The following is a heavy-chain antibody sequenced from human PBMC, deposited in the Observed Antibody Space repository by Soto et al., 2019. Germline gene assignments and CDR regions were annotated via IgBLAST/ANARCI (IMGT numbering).Heavy chain of an antibody. J-gene: IGHJ3*02. D-gene: IGHD3-22*01. CDR3: PRDQDYYDSSGYVSDAFDI. Sequence: ASGTLSLTSTVAGGSISSGGYYWSWIRQHPGKGLEWIGYIYYSGSTYYNPSLKSRVTISVDTSKNQFSLKLSSVTAADTAVYYCPRDQDYYDSSGYVSDAFDICGER. CDR2: IYYSGST. V-gene: IGHV4-31*03. CDR1: GGSISSGGYY.